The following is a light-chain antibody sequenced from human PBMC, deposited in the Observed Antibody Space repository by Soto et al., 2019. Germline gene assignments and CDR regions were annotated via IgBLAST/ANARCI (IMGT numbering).Light chain of an antibody. V-gene: IGKV1-8*01. CDR3: QQYNSYSPET. Sequence: AIRMTQSPSSFSASTGDRVTITCRASQGISSYLAWYQQKPGKAPKLLIYDASSLESGVPSRFSGSGSGTEFTLTISSLQPDDFANYYCQQYNSYSPETFGQGTKVDIK. CDR1: QGISSY. J-gene: IGKJ1*01. CDR2: DAS.